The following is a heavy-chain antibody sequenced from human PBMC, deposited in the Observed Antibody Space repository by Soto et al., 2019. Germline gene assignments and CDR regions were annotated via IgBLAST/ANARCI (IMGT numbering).Heavy chain of an antibody. V-gene: IGHV3-30*18. J-gene: IGHJ6*02. D-gene: IGHD4-17*01. CDR3: TKDTLRFRLSGGDADYYGLDV. CDR1: GFTFSSFG. Sequence: QGQLVESGGGVVPTGRSLRLSCEASGFTFSSFGMHWVRQAPGKGLGWVAVMSYDGSKKYYVDSVKGRFTISRDNSKNTLYLQMNNLRPEDTAVYFCTKDTLRFRLSGGDADYYGLDVWGQGTTVIVSS. CDR2: MSYDGSKK.